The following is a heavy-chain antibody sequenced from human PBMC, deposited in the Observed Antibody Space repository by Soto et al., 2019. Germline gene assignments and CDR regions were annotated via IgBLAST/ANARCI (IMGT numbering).Heavy chain of an antibody. CDR3: VKDRRSSTSRVAFDY. J-gene: IGHJ4*02. CDR2: ISSSGGTT. D-gene: IGHD6-19*01. CDR1: GFTFSSFA. Sequence: GGSLRLSCSASGFTFSSFAMNWVRQAPGKGLEYVSAISSSGGTTYSADSVKDRFIVSRDNAKNSLYLQMSSLRVEDTAVYYCVKDRRSSTSRVAFDYWGQGTLVTVSS. V-gene: IGHV3-64D*08.